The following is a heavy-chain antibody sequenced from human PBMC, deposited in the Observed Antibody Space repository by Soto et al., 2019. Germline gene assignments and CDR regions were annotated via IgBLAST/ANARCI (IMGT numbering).Heavy chain of an antibody. CDR2: INTAGTT. D-gene: IGHD6-13*01. Sequence: GGSLRLSCAASGFTFTTYAMTWVRQAPGKGLEWLSAINTAGTTYYADSVKGRFTISRDNAKNTLYLQMNGLRVEDTAVYYCAKDWYEDSWGQGTLVTVSS. CDR1: GFTFTTYA. J-gene: IGHJ4*02. CDR3: AKDWYEDS. V-gene: IGHV3-23*01.